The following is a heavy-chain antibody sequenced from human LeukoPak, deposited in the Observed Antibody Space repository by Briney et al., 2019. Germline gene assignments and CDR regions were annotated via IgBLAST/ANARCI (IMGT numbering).Heavy chain of an antibody. CDR2: ISAYNGNT. D-gene: IGHD1-26*01. V-gene: IGHV1-18*01. CDR3: APQRRSGSYYYYMDV. CDR1: GYTFTSYG. J-gene: IGHJ6*03. Sequence: ASVKVSCKASGYTFTSYGISWVRQAPGQGLEWMGWISAYNGNTNYAQKFQGRVTITADKSTSTAYMELSSLRSEDTAVYYCAPQRRSGSYYYYMDVWGKGTTVTVSS.